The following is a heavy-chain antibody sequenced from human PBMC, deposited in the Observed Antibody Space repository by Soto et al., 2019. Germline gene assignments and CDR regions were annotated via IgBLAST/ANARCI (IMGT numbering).Heavy chain of an antibody. CDR1: GFTFSSYG. Sequence: QVQLVESGGGVVQPGRSLRLSCAASGFTFSSYGMHWVRQAPGKGLEWVAVIWSDGSKKYDADSVKGRFTISRDNSKNTLYLQMNRLRAEDTAVYYCARDGITMVRGVIYWCDPWGQGTLVTVSS. D-gene: IGHD3-10*01. V-gene: IGHV3-33*01. CDR3: ARDGITMVRGVIYWCDP. CDR2: IWSDGSKK. J-gene: IGHJ5*02.